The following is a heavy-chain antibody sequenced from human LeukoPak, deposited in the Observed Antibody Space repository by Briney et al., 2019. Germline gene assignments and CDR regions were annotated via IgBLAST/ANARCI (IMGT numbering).Heavy chain of an antibody. J-gene: IGHJ4*02. CDR1: GFTFSSDA. Sequence: GGSLRLSCAASGFTFSSDAMHWVRQAPGKGLEWVSAISSSGDSTYYADSVKGRFTISRDNSKNTLYLQMNSLRAEDTAVYFCAKDVSYDFWSGYYTSYFDYWGQGTLVTVSS. CDR3: AKDVSYDFWSGYYTSYFDY. V-gene: IGHV3-23*01. CDR2: ISSSGDST. D-gene: IGHD3-3*01.